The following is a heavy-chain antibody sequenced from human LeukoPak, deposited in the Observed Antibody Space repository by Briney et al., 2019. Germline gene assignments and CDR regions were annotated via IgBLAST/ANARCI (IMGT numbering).Heavy chain of an antibody. CDR2: IVVGSGNT. CDR1: GFTFTSSA. D-gene: IGHD6-19*01. Sequence: VASVKVSCKASGFTFTSSAMQWVRQARGQLLEWIGWIVVGSGNTNYAQKFQERVTITRDMSTSTAYMELSSLRSEDTAVYYCARDLGGGANTAVAGTFKYYYYHGMDVWGQGTTVTVSS. J-gene: IGHJ6*02. CDR3: ARDLGGGANTAVAGTFKYYYYHGMDV. V-gene: IGHV1-58*02.